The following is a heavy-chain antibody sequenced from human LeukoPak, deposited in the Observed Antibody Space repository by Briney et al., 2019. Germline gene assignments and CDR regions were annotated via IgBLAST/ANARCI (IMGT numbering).Heavy chain of an antibody. J-gene: IGHJ4*02. D-gene: IGHD3-10*01. V-gene: IGHV1-2*02. CDR2: INPNSGGT. Sequence: ASVKVSCKASGYTFTEYHMHWVRRAPGQGLEWMGWINPNSGGTNYAQKFQGRVTMTRDTSISTAYMELSRLRSDDTAVYYCARGRELWFGEFYFDYWGQGTLVTVSS. CDR3: ARGRELWFGEFYFDY. CDR1: GYTFTEYH.